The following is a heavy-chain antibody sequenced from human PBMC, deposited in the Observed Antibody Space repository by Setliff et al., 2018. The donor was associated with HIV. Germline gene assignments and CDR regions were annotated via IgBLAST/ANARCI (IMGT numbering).Heavy chain of an antibody. CDR1: GYIFTTYA. CDR3: AVDLGDYYYDTTDYYYGGGLGY. CDR2: IVVGSGNT. J-gene: IGHJ4*02. D-gene: IGHD3-22*01. Sequence: SVKVSCKASGYIFTTYALNWVRQAPGQGLEWIGWIVVGSGNTKYAQRFQERVTITRDMSTRTAYMELSSLRSEDTAVYYCAVDLGDYYYDTTDYYYGGGLGYWGQGTLVTVSS. V-gene: IGHV1-58*01.